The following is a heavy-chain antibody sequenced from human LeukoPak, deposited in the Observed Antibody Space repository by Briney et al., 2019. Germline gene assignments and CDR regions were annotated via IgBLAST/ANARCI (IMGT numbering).Heavy chain of an antibody. D-gene: IGHD2-15*01. CDR3: AGLRDMWGCDH. V-gene: IGHV4-59*08. CDR1: GGAISSYY. J-gene: IGHJ4*02. CDR2: IHYSGST. Sequence: PSETLSLTCTVSGGAISSYYWSWIRQPTGKALEYIAYIHYSGSTNYNPSLKSRVTISLDTSKNQFSLKLSSVTAADTAVYYCAGLRDMWGCDHWGQGTLVTVSS.